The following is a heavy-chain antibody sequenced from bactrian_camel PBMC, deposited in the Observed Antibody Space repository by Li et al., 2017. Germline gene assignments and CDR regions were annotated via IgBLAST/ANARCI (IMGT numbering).Heavy chain of an antibody. CDR1: GATSASMTC. D-gene: IGHD3*01. CDR3: AAEPYRAGDVRRRRDVRCAPADYYPY. Sequence: HVQLVESGGGSVQPGGSLRLSCTFSGATSASMTCMGWFRKAPGKEREGIATIWTGDGTRFYADHAKGRFSISRDNTENTVVLQMNNLQPEDTAMYFCAAEPYRAGDVRRRRDVRCAPADYYPYWGQGTQVTVS. J-gene: IGHJ4*01. V-gene: IGHV3S53*01. CDR2: IWTGDGTR.